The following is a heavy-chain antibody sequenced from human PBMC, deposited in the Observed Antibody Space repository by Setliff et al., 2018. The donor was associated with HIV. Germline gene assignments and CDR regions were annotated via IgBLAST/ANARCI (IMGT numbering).Heavy chain of an antibody. J-gene: IGHJ6*03. CDR1: GFTFSDYY. Sequence: GGSLRLSCAASGFTFSDYYMSWIRQAPGKGLEWVSYISSSGSTIYYADSVKGRFTISRDNAKNSLYLQMNSLRAEDTAVYYCARDRVRFLEWLAPMDVWGKGTTVTV. CDR2: ISSSGSTI. CDR3: ARDRVRFLEWLAPMDV. D-gene: IGHD3-3*01. V-gene: IGHV3-11*04.